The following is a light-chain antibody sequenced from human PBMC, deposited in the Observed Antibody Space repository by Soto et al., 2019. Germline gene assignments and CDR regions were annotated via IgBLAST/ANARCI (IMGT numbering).Light chain of an antibody. CDR2: GNS. V-gene: IGLV1-40*01. Sequence: QSVLTQPPSVSGAPGQRVTISCTASSSNIGAGYDVHWYQQLPGTAPKLLIYGNSNRPSGVPDRFAGSKSGTSASLAITGLQAEDEADYYCQSYDSSRSPLFGGGTKRTVL. CDR1: SSNIGAGYD. CDR3: QSYDSSRSPL. J-gene: IGLJ3*02.